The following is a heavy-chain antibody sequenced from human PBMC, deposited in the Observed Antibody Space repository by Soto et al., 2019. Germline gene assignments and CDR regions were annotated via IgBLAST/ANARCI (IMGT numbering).Heavy chain of an antibody. CDR1: GYTFTGYY. CDR3: ARVSGGYCSSTSWAMSGCWFDP. Sequence: ASVKVSCKASGYTFTGYYMHWVRQAPGQGLEWMGWINPNSGGTNYAQKFQCRVTMTRDTSICTAYMELSSLRSDDTAVYYCARVSGGYCSSTSWAMSGCWFDPWGQGTLVTVSS. J-gene: IGHJ5*02. D-gene: IGHD2-2*01. V-gene: IGHV1-2*02. CDR2: INPNSGGT.